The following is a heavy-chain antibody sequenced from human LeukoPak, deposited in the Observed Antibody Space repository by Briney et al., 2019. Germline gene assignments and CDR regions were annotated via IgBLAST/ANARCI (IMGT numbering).Heavy chain of an antibody. CDR1: GYSFTSYR. J-gene: IGHJ2*01. Sequence: GESLKISCKGSGYSFTSYRIGWVRQMPGKGLEWMGIIYPGDSDTRYSPSFQGQVTISVDKSITTAYLQWSSLKASDTAMYYCTRRNDWYFDLWGRGTLVTVSS. V-gene: IGHV5-51*01. CDR3: TRRNDWYFDL. CDR2: IYPGDSDT.